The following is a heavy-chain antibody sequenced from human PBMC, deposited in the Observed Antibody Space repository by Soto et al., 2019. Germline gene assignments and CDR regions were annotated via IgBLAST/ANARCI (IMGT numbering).Heavy chain of an antibody. V-gene: IGHV1-46*03. Sequence: ASVKVSCKASGYTFTSYFMHWVRQAPGQGLEWMGIINPSGGSTSYAQKFQGRVTMTRDTSTSTVYMELSSLRSEDTAMYYCARERCSSTSCKDDAFDIWGQGTMVTVSS. CDR2: INPSGGST. J-gene: IGHJ3*02. CDR1: GYTFTSYF. D-gene: IGHD2-2*01. CDR3: ARERCSSTSCKDDAFDI.